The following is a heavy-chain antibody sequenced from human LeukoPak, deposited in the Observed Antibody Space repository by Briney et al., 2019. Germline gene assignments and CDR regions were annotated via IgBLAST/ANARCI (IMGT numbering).Heavy chain of an antibody. CDR2: IKRDGTEK. CDR1: AFNFSNYW. J-gene: IGHJ4*02. D-gene: IGHD3-9*01. CDR3: ARDWLHNDVLTGYFGGGTDY. V-gene: IGHV3-7*01. Sequence: GGSLRLSCGASAFNFSNYWMSWVRQAPGKGLEWVAIIKRDGTEKYYVDSVKGRFTISRDNAKNSLSLQMNSLRAEDAAVYYCARDWLHNDVLTGYFGGGTDYWGQGTLVTVSS.